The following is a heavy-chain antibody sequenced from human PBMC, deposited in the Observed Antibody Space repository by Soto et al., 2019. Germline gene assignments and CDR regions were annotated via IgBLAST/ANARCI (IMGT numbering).Heavy chain of an antibody. V-gene: IGHV4-39*01. J-gene: IGHJ6*02. Sequence: QLQLQESGPGLVKSSETLSLTCTVSGASISVNTYYGGWIRQPPGKGLEWIGNIYYSGSTKYTPSLKSRVTISVDTSKNQFSLNLSSVTAADTAVYYCASGYSAYSGDPGYYGLDVWGQGTTVTVSS. D-gene: IGHD3-22*01. CDR3: ASGYSAYSGDPGYYGLDV. CDR2: IYYSGST. CDR1: GASISVNTYY.